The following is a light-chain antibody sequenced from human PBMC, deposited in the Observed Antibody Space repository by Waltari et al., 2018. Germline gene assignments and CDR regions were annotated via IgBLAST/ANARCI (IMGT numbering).Light chain of an antibody. CDR2: GNR. J-gene: IGLJ2*01. CDR1: SPNIGAGYD. Sequence: QSGLTQPPSVSGAPGQRVTISCTGSSPNIGAGYDVHWYQLLPGTAPKLLIYGNRNRPSGVPDRFSCAKSGTSASLAITGLQAEDEAGYYCQSYDSSLSGSVFGGGTKLTVL. V-gene: IGLV1-40*01. CDR3: QSYDSSLSGSV.